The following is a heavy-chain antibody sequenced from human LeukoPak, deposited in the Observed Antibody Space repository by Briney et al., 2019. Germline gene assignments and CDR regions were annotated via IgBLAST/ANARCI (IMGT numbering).Heavy chain of an antibody. Sequence: ASVKVSCKASGYTFTSYYMHWVRQAPGQGLEWMGIINPSGGSTSYAQKFQGRVTMTRDTSTSTVYMELSSLRSEDTAVYYCAWMAVAGTGDYWGQGTLVTVSS. CDR3: AWMAVAGTGDY. J-gene: IGHJ4*02. CDR1: GYTFTSYY. CDR2: INPSGGST. D-gene: IGHD6-19*01. V-gene: IGHV1-46*01.